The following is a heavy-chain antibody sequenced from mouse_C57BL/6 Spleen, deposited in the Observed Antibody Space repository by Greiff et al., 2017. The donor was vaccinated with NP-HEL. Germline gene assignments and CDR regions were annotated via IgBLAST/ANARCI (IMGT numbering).Heavy chain of an antibody. CDR3: ARSWLLQYDMGY. D-gene: IGHD2-3*01. CDR2: IDPNSGGT. J-gene: IGHJ4*01. Sequence: QVQLQQPGAELVKPGASVKLSCKASGYTFTSYWMHWVKQRPGRGLEWIGRIDPNSGGTNYNEKFKSKATLTVDKPSSTAYMPLSSLTSEDSEVDCCARSWLLQYDMGYWGKGTSVTVST. CDR1: GYTFTSYW. V-gene: IGHV1-72*01.